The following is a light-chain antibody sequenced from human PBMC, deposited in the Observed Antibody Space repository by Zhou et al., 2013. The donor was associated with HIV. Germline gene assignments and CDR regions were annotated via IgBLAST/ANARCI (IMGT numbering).Light chain of an antibody. V-gene: IGKV1-39*01. J-gene: IGKJ5*01. CDR1: QSITTY. CDR3: QQSSSTPPT. Sequence: DIQMTQSPSSLSASIGDRVSITCRSSQSITTYLNWYQHKPGKAPKLLIYGSSNLQSGVPSRFSGSGSGTEFTLSINNLQPEDFATYYCQQSSSTPPTFGQGTRLEI. CDR2: GSS.